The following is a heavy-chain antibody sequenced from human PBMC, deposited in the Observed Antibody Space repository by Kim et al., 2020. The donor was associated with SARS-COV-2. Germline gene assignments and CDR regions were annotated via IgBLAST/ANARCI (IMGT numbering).Heavy chain of an antibody. Sequence: GGSLRLSCTASGLTFSDSAMHWVRQASGKGLEWVGRIRSKSNSYETTYGASVKGRFTISRDDSKNTAYLQMNSLKSEDTALYYCTRGPPYSASYWDDFDIWGQGTMVTVSP. D-gene: IGHD1-26*01. CDR2: IRSKSNSYET. CDR3: TRGPPYSASYWDDFDI. CDR1: GLTFSDSA. J-gene: IGHJ3*02. V-gene: IGHV3-73*01.